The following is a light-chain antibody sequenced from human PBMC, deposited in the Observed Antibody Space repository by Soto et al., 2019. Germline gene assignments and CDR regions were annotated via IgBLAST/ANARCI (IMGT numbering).Light chain of an antibody. CDR2: GAS. V-gene: IGKV3-20*01. J-gene: IGKJ1*01. CDR1: QIISSSY. CDR3: QQYGRSPPWT. Sequence: EIVLTQSPGTLSLSPGERATLSCRAIQIISSSYLAWYQQKPGQAPRLLFYGASNRATGIPDRFSGSGSGTDFTLTISRLEPEDFAVYYCQQYGRSPPWTFGQGTKVDIK.